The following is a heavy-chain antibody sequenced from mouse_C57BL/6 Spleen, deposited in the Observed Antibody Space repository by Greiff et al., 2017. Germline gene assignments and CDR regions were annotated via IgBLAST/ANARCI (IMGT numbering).Heavy chain of an antibody. J-gene: IGHJ3*01. CDR3: ANERLPWFAD. CDR1: GFNIKDYY. V-gene: IGHV14-2*01. CDR2: IDPEDGET. Sequence: VQLKESGAELVKPGASVKLSCTASGFNIKDYYMHWVKQRTEQGLAWIGRIDPEDGETKYAPKFQGKATITADSSSNTAYLQLSSLSSEDTAVYYCANERLPWFADWGQGTLVTVAA. D-gene: IGHD2-2*01.